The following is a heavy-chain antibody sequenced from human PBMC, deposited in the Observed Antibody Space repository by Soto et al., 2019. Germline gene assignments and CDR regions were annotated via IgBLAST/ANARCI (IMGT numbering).Heavy chain of an antibody. J-gene: IGHJ4*02. CDR3: ARDEINYYDSSGYYSY. D-gene: IGHD3-22*01. CDR2: INPSGGST. V-gene: IGHV1-46*03. Sequence: VKVSCKASGYTFTSYYMHWVRQAPGQGREWRGIINPSGGSTSYAQKFQGRVTMTRDTSTSTVYMELSSLRSEDTAVYYCARDEINYYDSSGYYSYWGQGTLVTVSS. CDR1: GYTFTSYY.